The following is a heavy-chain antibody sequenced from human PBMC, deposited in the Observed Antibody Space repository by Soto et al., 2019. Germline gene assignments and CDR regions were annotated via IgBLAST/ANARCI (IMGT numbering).Heavy chain of an antibody. Sequence: GSLRLSCAASGFTFSDYYMSWIRQAPGKGLEWVSYISSSSSYTNYADSVKGRFTISRDNAKNSLYLQMNSLRAEDTAVYYCARGRLYYYDSSGYPLDYWGQGTLVTVSS. CDR2: ISSSSSYT. CDR1: GFTFSDYY. D-gene: IGHD3-22*01. J-gene: IGHJ4*02. CDR3: ARGRLYYYDSSGYPLDY. V-gene: IGHV3-11*06.